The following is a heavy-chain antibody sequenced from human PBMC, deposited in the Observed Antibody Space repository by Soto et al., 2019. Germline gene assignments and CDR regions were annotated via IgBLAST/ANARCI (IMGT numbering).Heavy chain of an antibody. V-gene: IGHV1-18*04. CDR1: GYTFTNYG. CDR3: ARSCSGGSCHSAY. J-gene: IGHJ4*02. D-gene: IGHD2-15*01. Sequence: ASVKVSCKASGYTFTNYGINWVRQAPGQGLEWMGWISPFTGDTHYTQSLQGRITMTTDTSTSTAYMELRSLRSADTAVYYCARSCSGGSCHSAYWGQGTLVTVSS. CDR2: ISPFTGDT.